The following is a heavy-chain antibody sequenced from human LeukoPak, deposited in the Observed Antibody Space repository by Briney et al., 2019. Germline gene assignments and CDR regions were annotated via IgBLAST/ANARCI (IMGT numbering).Heavy chain of an antibody. J-gene: IGHJ6*03. CDR2: INHSGST. V-gene: IGHV4-34*01. CDR3: ARVETSAWSTSYYYYFHMDV. CDR1: GGSFSGYY. D-gene: IGHD6-19*01. Sequence: SETLSLTCAVYGGSFSGYYWSWIRQPPGKGLEWIGEINHSGSTNYNPSLKSRVTISVDTSKNQFSLKLSSVTAADTAMYYCARVETSAWSTSYYYYFHMDVWGKGTTVTISS.